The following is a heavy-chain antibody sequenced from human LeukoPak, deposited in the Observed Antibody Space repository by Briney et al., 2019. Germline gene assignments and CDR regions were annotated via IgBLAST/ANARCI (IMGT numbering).Heavy chain of an antibody. CDR2: ISWNSCSI. Sequence: GGSLRLSCAASGFTFDDYAMHWVRQAPGKGLEWVSGISWNSCSIGYADSVKGRFTISRDNAKNSLYLQMNSLRAEDTALYYCAKQTGYSSSWYSPFDYWGQGTLVTVSS. CDR1: GFTFDDYA. J-gene: IGHJ4*02. D-gene: IGHD6-13*01. CDR3: AKQTGYSSSWYSPFDY. V-gene: IGHV3-9*01.